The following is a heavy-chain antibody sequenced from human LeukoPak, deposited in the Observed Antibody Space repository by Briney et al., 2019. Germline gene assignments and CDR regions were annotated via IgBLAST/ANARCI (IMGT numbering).Heavy chain of an antibody. CDR2: IYYSGST. V-gene: IGHV4-39*01. D-gene: IGHD2-2*01. Sequence: SETLSLTCTVSGXSVSSSGDYWGWIRQPPGKGPESIRSIYYSGSTYYNPSLKSRVSISVDTSKNQFSLNLTSVTAADTAVYYCARVPPLRYCSSTSCYDAFDIWGQGTMVTVSS. CDR3: ARVPPLRYCSSTSCYDAFDI. CDR1: GXSVSSSGDY. J-gene: IGHJ3*02.